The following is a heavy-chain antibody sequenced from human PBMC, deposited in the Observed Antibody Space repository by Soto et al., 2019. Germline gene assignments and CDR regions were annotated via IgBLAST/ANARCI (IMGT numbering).Heavy chain of an antibody. CDR2: ISYSGST. CDR1: GGSINSDHYY. CDR3: ARAYDFWNGYHSAQYYFDF. V-gene: IGHV4-30-4*01. D-gene: IGHD3-3*01. Sequence: SETLSLTCTVSGGSINSDHYYWSWLRQPPGKGLEWLGYISYSGSTYYNPSLKSRIVISVDTSKNQFSLKLISVTAADTAVYYCARAYDFWNGYHSAQYYFDFWGQGTLVTVSS. J-gene: IGHJ4*02.